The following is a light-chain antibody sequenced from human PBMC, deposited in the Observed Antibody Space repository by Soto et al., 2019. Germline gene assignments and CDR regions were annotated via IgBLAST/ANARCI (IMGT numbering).Light chain of an antibody. V-gene: IGLV1-40*01. Sequence: QLVLTQPPSVSGAPGQRVTISCTGSSSNIGAGYDVHWYQQLPGRAPKLLIYGNTNRPSGVPDRFSGSKSGTSASLAITGLQAEDEADYYCLSFDSSLSVVFGGGTNVTVL. J-gene: IGLJ2*01. CDR3: LSFDSSLSVV. CDR1: SSNIGAGYD. CDR2: GNT.